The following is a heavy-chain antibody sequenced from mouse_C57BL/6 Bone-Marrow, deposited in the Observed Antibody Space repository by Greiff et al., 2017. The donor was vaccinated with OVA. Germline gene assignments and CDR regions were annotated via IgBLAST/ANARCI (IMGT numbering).Heavy chain of an antibody. CDR1: GYSITSGYY. J-gene: IGHJ1*03. V-gene: IGHV3-6*01. D-gene: IGHD2-1*01. Sequence: EVQLVESGPGLVKPSQSLSLTCSVTGYSITSGYYWNWIRQFPGNKLEWMGYISYDGSNNYNPSLKNRISITRDTSKNQFFLKLNSVTTEDTATYYCARGGNYGYFDVWGTGTTVTVSS. CDR2: ISYDGSN. CDR3: ARGGNYGYFDV.